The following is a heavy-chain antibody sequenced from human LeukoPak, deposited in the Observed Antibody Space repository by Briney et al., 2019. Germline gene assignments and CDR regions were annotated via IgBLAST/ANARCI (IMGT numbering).Heavy chain of an antibody. CDR1: GFIFSTYS. Sequence: GGSLRLSCAASGFIFSTYSMNWVRQAPGKGLEWVSSIGTSSSYIYYGDSVKGRFTISRDNAKNSLYLQMNSLRAEDTAVYYCARIWFGESPDYGGQGTLVTVSS. CDR2: IGTSSSYI. V-gene: IGHV3-21*01. D-gene: IGHD3-10*01. J-gene: IGHJ4*02. CDR3: ARIWFGESPDY.